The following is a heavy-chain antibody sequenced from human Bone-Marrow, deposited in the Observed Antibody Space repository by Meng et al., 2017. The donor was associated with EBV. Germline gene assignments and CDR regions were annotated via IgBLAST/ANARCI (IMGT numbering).Heavy chain of an antibody. J-gene: IGHJ4*02. CDR3: AREDVTVAGFFDF. CDR2: INTGTENP. Sequence: QVQLVQSGSELKKPGASMKGSCKASGYTLSRYAMNWVRQAPGQGLEWMGWINTGTENPTYAQGFTGRFVFSLDKSANTAYLQINSLRAEDTAVYFCAREDVTVAGFFDFWGQGTLVTVSS. D-gene: IGHD6-19*01. V-gene: IGHV7-4-1*02. CDR1: GYTLSRYA.